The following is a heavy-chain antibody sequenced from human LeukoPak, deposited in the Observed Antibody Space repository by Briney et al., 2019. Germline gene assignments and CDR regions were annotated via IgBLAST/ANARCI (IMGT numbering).Heavy chain of an antibody. CDR3: ARARATLGLGAVDY. Sequence: PGGSLRLSCAASGFTFTSYAVSWVRQAPGKGLEWVAAICDSGGSKYYADSVKGRFTISRDNSKDTLSLQMNSLRVEDTAVYYCARARATLGLGAVDYWGQGTLVTVSS. CDR1: GFTFTSYA. J-gene: IGHJ4*02. D-gene: IGHD3/OR15-3a*01. V-gene: IGHV3-23*01. CDR2: ICDSGGSK.